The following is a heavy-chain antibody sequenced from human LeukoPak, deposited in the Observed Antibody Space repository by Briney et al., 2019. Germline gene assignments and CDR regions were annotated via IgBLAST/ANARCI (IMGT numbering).Heavy chain of an antibody. CDR1: GFTFSSYA. CDR3: ASDYGDYDYYGMDV. V-gene: IGHV3-30*04. CDR2: ISYDGSNK. J-gene: IGHJ6*02. Sequence: PGGSLRLSCAASGFTFSSYAMHWVRQAPGKGLEWVAVISYDGSNKYYADSVKGRFTISRDNSKNTLYLQMNSLRAEDTAVYYCASDYGDYDYYGMDVWGQGTTVTVSS. D-gene: IGHD4-17*01.